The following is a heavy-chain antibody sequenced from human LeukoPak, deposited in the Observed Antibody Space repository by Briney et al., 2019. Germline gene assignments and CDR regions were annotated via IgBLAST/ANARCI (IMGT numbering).Heavy chain of an antibody. V-gene: IGHV3-64*01. J-gene: IGHJ4*02. CDR3: AKDSPRYSGSY. D-gene: IGHD1-26*01. CDR2: ISSNGGST. Sequence: GGSLRLSCAASGFTFSSYAMHWVRQAPGKGLEYVSAISSNGGSTYYANSVKGRFTISRDNSKNTLYLQMNSLRAEDTAVYYCAKDSPRYSGSYWGQGTLVTVSS. CDR1: GFTFSSYA.